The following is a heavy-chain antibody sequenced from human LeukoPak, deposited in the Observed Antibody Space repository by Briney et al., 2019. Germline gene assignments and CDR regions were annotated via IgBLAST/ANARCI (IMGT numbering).Heavy chain of an antibody. CDR2: ISSSSSYI. J-gene: IGHJ4*02. CDR1: GFTFSSYS. D-gene: IGHD3-10*01. CDR3: ARRGWFGELFPANY. Sequence: GGPLRLSCAASGFTFSSYSMNWVRQAPGKGLEWVSSISSSSSYIYYADSVKGRFTISRDNAKNSLYLQVNSLRAEDTAVYYCARRGWFGELFPANYWGQGTLVTVSS. V-gene: IGHV3-21*01.